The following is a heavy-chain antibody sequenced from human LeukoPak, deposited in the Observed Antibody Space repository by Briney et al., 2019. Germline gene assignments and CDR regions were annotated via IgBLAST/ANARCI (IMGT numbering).Heavy chain of an antibody. V-gene: IGHV3-9*01. CDR1: GFTFDDYA. CDR2: ISWNSGSI. CDR3: AKSAFDI. Sequence: GGSLRLSCAASGFTFDDYAMPWVRQAPGKGLEWVSGISWNSGSIGYADSVKGRFTISRDNAKNSLYLQMNSLRAEDTALYYCAKSAFDIWGQGTMVTVSS. J-gene: IGHJ3*02.